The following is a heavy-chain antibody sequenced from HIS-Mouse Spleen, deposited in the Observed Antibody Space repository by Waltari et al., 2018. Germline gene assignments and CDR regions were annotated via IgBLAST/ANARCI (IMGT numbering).Heavy chain of an antibody. J-gene: IGHJ4*02. CDR3: ARDRSNYFDY. CDR1: GFTFSSYS. CDR2: ISSSSSYI. D-gene: IGHD3-10*01. V-gene: IGHV3-21*01. Sequence: GGSLRLSCAASGFTFSSYSMNWVRQAPGKGLEWVSSISSSSSYISYADSVKGRFTISRDNAKNSLYLQLNSLRAEDTAVYYCARDRSNYFDYWGQGTLVTVSS.